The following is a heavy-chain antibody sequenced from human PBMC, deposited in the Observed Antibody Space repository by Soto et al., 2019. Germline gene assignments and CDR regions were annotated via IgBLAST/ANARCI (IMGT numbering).Heavy chain of an antibody. CDR2: IYDSGTT. V-gene: IGHV4-59*01. Sequence: QVQLQESGPGLVKPSETLSLTCSVAGGSLGSYYWGWIRQSPGKGLEWIAYIYDSGTTIYNPSLKRRATMSVDTSKNQFSLNLTSVTAADTAVYYCARGAMFWFDPWGQGTLVSVSS. CDR1: GGSLGSYY. J-gene: IGHJ5*02. D-gene: IGHD3-10*02. CDR3: ARGAMFWFDP.